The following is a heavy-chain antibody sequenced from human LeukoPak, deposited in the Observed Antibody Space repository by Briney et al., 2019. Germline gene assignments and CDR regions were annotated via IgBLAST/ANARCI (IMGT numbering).Heavy chain of an antibody. CDR1: GGSFSGYY. D-gene: IGHD2-15*01. CDR2: INHSGST. CDR3: ARGQRDCSGGSCYSVYYYYYYMDV. V-gene: IGHV4-34*01. J-gene: IGHJ6*03. Sequence: PSETLSLTCAVYGGSFSGYYWSWIRQPPGKGLEWIGEINHSGSTNYNPSLKSRVTISVDTSKNQFSLKLSSVTAADTAVYYCARGQRDCSGGSCYSVYYYYYYMDVWGKGTTVTVSS.